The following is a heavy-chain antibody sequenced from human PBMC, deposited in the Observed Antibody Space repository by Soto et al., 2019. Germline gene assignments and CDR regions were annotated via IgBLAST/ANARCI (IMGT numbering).Heavy chain of an antibody. J-gene: IGHJ4*02. CDR1: GGSISSYY. CDR3: ARVKYDSSGYYFDY. V-gene: IGHV4-59*01. Sequence: SEALSLPCPVSGGSISSYYWGWIRQPPGKGLEWIGYIYYSGSTNYNPSLKSRVTISVDTSKNQFSLKLSSVTAADTAVYYCARVKYDSSGYYFDYWGQGTLVTVS. D-gene: IGHD3-22*01. CDR2: IYYSGST.